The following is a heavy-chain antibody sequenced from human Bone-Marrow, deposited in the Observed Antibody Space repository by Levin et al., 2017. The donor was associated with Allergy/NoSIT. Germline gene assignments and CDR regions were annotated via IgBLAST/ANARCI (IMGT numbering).Heavy chain of an antibody. CDR2: INPNSGGT. CDR1: GYTFTGYY. CDR3: ARGPRRDAMVLPPLGY. Sequence: GESLKISCKASGYTFTGYYMHWVRQAPGQGLEWMGWINPNSGGTNYAQKFQGRVTMTRDTSISTAYMELSRLRSDDTAVYYCARGPRRDAMVLPPLGYWGQGTLVTVSS. V-gene: IGHV1-2*02. D-gene: IGHD3-10*01. J-gene: IGHJ4*02.